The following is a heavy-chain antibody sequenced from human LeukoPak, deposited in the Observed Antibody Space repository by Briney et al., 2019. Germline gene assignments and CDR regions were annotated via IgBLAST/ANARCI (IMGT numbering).Heavy chain of an antibody. CDR1: GGPISISSYY. V-gene: IGHV4-39*01. D-gene: IGHD4-17*01. Sequence: AETLSLTCTVSGGPISISSYYWASIRQPPGKGLEWIGSIHYSGSTYYNPSLKSRASLDVDPTNNQFSLNMSSVTADNTAVHYCAGVPTVNFFDYWGQGTLVTVSS. J-gene: IGHJ4*02. CDR2: IHYSGST. CDR3: AGVPTVNFFDY.